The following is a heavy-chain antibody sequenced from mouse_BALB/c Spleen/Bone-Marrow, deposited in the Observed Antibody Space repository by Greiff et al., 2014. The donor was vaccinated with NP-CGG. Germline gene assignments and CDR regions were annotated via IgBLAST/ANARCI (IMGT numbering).Heavy chain of an antibody. CDR3: ARGGSSVDY. Sequence: VQLQQSGAELVRPGSSVKISCKASGYAFSVYWMNWVKQRPGQGLEWIGQIYPGDGDTNYNGKFKGRATLTADKSSNTAYMQRSSLTSEDSAVYFRARGGSSVDYWGQGTTLTVSS. J-gene: IGHJ2*01. D-gene: IGHD1-3*01. CDR2: IYPGDGDT. CDR1: GYAFSVYW. V-gene: IGHV1-80*01.